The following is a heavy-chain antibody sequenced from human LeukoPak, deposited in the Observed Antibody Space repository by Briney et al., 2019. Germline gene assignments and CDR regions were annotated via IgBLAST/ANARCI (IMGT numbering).Heavy chain of an antibody. CDR1: GGSFSGYY. J-gene: IGHJ4*02. CDR3: ARRLRWGQRNFDY. D-gene: IGHD4-23*01. CDR2: INHSGST. Sequence: SETLSLTCAVYGGSFSGYYWSWIRQPPGKGLEWIGEINHSGSTNYNPSLKSRVTISVDTSKNQFSLKLSSVTAADTAVYYCARRLRWGQRNFDYWGQGTLVTVSS. V-gene: IGHV4-34*01.